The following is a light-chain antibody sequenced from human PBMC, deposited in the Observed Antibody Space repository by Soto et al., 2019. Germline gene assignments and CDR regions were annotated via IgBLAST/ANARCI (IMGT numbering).Light chain of an antibody. J-gene: IGLJ3*02. V-gene: IGLV6-57*01. CDR3: QSYDSSNQV. CDR2: EDN. Sequence: NFMLTQPHSVSESPGKTVTISCTRSSGSIASNYVQWYQQRPGSSPTTVIYEDNQRPSGVPERFSGSIDSSSNSASLTISGLKTEDEADYYFQSYDSSNQVFGGGTKVTVL. CDR1: SGSIASNY.